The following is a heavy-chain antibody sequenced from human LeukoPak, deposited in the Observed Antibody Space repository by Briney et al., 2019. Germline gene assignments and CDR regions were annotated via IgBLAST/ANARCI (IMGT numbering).Heavy chain of an antibody. CDR2: ISSSGSTI. CDR1: GFIFRTYS. V-gene: IGHV3-48*04. J-gene: IGHJ4*02. Sequence: GGSLRLSCVTSGFIFRTYSMTWVRQAPGKGLEWVSYISSSGSTIYYADSVKGRFTISRDNAKNSLYLQMNSLRAEDTAVYYCAREAITMVRGVFINQYYFDYWGQGILVTVSS. D-gene: IGHD3-10*01. CDR3: AREAITMVRGVFINQYYFDY.